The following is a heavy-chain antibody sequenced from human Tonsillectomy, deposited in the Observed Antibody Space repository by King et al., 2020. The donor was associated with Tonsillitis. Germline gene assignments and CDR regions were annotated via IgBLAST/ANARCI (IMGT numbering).Heavy chain of an antibody. CDR1: GFTFSSYG. D-gene: IGHD6-13*01. CDR2: ISYDGSNK. V-gene: IGHV3-30*03. J-gene: IGHJ4*02. CDR3: ISQQLANDY. Sequence: VQLVESGGGVVQPGRSLRLSCAASGFTFSSYGMHWVRQAPGKGLEWVAVISYDGSNKYYADSVKGRFTISRDNSKNTLYLQMNSLRAEDTAVYYCISQQLANDYWGQGTLVTVSS.